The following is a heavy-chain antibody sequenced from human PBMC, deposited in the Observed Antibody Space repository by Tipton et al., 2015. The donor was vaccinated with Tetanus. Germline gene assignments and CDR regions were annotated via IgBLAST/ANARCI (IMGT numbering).Heavy chain of an antibody. CDR2: INHSGTT. V-gene: IGHV4-34*01. D-gene: IGHD1-7*01. J-gene: IGHJ4*02. CDR3: ARANYDSSKKGPFDS. Sequence: AGLVKPSKTLSLTCSVSGGSFSGYLWSWVRQPSGKGLEWIGEINHSGTTNYNPSLKSRVTISVDTSKNQFSLKLRSVTAADTAVYYCARANYDSSKKGPFDSWGQGSLVIVSS. CDR1: GGSFSGYL.